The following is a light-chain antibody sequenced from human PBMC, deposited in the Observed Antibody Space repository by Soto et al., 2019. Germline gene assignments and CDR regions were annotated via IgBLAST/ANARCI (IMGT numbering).Light chain of an antibody. CDR2: AS. CDR1: ESVSDSY. J-gene: IGKJ5*01. CDR3: QQRSNWIT. V-gene: IGKV3D-20*02. Sequence: EIVLTQSPGTLSLSPGERATLSCRASESVSDSYLAWYQQKPGQAPRLLIYASSRATGIPDRFSGSGSGTDFTLTISSLEPEDFAIYYCQQRSNWITFGQGTRLEIE.